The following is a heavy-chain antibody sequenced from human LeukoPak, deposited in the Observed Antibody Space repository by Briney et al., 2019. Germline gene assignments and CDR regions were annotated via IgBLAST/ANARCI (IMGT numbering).Heavy chain of an antibody. CDR2: LFYGENT. CDR1: GGSISPISSSTYY. CDR3: ARQLPTAAADTRGYSDY. V-gene: IGHV4-39*01. D-gene: IGHD6-25*01. Sequence: PSETLSLTCTVSGGSISPISSSTYYWGWIRQAPGKGLEWIGSLFYGENTHYNPFLKSRATLSVDASNNQFSLKLTSVTAADAAVYFCARQLPTAAADTRGYSDYWGQGTVVTVSS. J-gene: IGHJ4*02.